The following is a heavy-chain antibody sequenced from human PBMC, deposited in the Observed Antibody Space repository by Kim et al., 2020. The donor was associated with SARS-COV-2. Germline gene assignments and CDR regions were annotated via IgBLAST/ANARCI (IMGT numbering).Heavy chain of an antibody. J-gene: IGHJ2*01. Sequence: VKRRFTNSRENAKNSLYLQMNSLRAEDTAVYYCARFNTDLHRDTRYFDLWGRGTLVTVSS. V-gene: IGHV3-21*01. CDR3: ARFNTDLHRDTRYFDL.